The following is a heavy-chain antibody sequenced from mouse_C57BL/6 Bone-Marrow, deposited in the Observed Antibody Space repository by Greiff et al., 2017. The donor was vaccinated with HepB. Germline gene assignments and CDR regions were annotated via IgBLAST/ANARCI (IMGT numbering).Heavy chain of an antibody. V-gene: IGHV5-4*01. CDR3: ARVNYGSSHYWYFDV. CDR2: ISDGGSYT. Sequence: VQLKESGGGLVKPGGSLKLSCAASGFTFSSYAMSWVRQTPEKRLEWVATISDGGSYTYYPDNVKGRFTISRDNAKNNLYLQMSHLKSEDTAMYYCARVNYGSSHYWYFDVWGTGTTVTVSS. D-gene: IGHD1-1*01. CDR1: GFTFSSYA. J-gene: IGHJ1*03.